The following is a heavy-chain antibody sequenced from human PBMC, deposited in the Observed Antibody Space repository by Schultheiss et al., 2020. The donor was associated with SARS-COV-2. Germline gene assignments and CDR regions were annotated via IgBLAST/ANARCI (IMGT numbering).Heavy chain of an antibody. Sequence: GGSLRLSCAASGFTFSAYWMHWVRQAPGKGLEWVSAISGSGGSTYYADSVKGRFTISRDNSKNTLYLQMNSLRAEDTAVYYCAKGPTAPGGFDPWGQGTLVTVSS. CDR2: ISGSGGST. J-gene: IGHJ5*02. D-gene: IGHD7-27*01. CDR3: AKGPTAPGGFDP. CDR1: GFTFSAYW. V-gene: IGHV3-23*01.